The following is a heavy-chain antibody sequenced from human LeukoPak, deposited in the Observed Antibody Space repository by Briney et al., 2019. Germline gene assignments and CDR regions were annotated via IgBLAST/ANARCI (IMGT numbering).Heavy chain of an antibody. CDR2: IYHSGST. Sequence: SETLSLTCAVSGGSISSGGYSWSWIRQPPGKGLEWIGYIYHSGSTYYNPSLKSRVTISVDRSKNQFSLKLSSVTAADTAVYYCAVRGYSHGYSWYFDLWGRGTLVTVSS. J-gene: IGHJ2*01. D-gene: IGHD5-18*01. V-gene: IGHV4-30-2*01. CDR1: GGSISSGGYS. CDR3: AVRGYSHGYSWYFDL.